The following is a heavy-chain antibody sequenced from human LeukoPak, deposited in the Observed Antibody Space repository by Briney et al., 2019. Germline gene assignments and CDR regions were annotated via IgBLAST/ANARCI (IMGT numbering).Heavy chain of an antibody. D-gene: IGHD3-22*01. J-gene: IGHJ4*02. CDR1: GFTFSSYS. Sequence: GGSLRLSCAASGFTFSSYSMNWVRQAPGKGLKWVSSISSSSSYIYYADSVKGRFTISRDNAKNSLYLQMNSLRAEDTAVYYCARGITMIVVVHAFDYWGQGTLVTVSS. CDR3: ARGITMIVVVHAFDY. V-gene: IGHV3-21*01. CDR2: ISSSSSYI.